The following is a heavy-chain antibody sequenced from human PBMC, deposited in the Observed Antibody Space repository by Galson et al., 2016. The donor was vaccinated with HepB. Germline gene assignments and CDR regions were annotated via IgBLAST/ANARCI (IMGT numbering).Heavy chain of an antibody. J-gene: IGHJ3*02. Sequence: SLRLSCAASGFIFSDYHINWIRQAPGKGLEWISYISSSSNTIHYADSVKGRFTVSRDYAKNSLYLQMNSLRAGDTAVYYCARDSSSGYVIDAFDIWGQGTMVTVSS. CDR1: GFIFSDYH. CDR2: ISSSSNTI. V-gene: IGHV3-11*04. D-gene: IGHD5-12*01. CDR3: ARDSSSGYVIDAFDI.